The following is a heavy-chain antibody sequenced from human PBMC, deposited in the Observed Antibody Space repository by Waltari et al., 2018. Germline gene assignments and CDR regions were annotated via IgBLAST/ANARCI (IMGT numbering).Heavy chain of an antibody. Sequence: EVQLVESGGGLVKPGGSLRLSCAASGFTFSSYSMNWVRQAPGKGLEWVSSISSSSSYRYYAASGKGRFTISRDNAKNSLYLQMNSLRAEDTAVYYCAREGLDGDAFDYWGQGTLVTVSS. CDR3: AREGLDGDAFDY. D-gene: IGHD4-17*01. CDR1: GFTFSSYS. V-gene: IGHV3-21*01. J-gene: IGHJ4*02. CDR2: ISSSSSYR.